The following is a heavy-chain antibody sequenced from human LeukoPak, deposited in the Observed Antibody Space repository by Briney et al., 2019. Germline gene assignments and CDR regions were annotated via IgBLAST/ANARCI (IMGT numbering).Heavy chain of an antibody. CDR3: ARFGDFWSGYYTSYYYMDV. CDR1: GFTFSSYW. V-gene: IGHV3-7*01. J-gene: IGHJ6*03. Sequence: GGSLRLSCAASGFTFSSYWMSWVRQAPGKGLEWVANIKQDGSEKYYVDSVKGRFTVSRDNAKNSPYLQMNSLRAEDTAVYYCARFGDFWSGYYTSYYYMDVWGKGTTVTVSS. D-gene: IGHD3-3*01. CDR2: IKQDGSEK.